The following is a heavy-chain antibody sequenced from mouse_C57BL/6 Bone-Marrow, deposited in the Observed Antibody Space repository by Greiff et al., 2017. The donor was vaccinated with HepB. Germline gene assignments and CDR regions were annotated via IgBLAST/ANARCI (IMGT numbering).Heavy chain of an antibody. Sequence: QVQLKESGPELVKPGASVKLSCKASGYTFTSYDINWVKQRPGQGLEWIGWIYPRDGSTKYNEKFKGKATLTVDTSSSTAYMELHSLTSEDSAVYFCARGGVYYAMDYWGQGTSVTVSS. CDR1: GYTFTSYD. J-gene: IGHJ4*01. CDR3: ARGGVYYAMDY. V-gene: IGHV1-85*01. CDR2: IYPRDGST.